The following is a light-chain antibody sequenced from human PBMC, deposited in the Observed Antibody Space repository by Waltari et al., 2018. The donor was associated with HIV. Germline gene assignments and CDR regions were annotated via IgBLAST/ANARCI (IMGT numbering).Light chain of an antibody. CDR1: SSNIGGNY. Sequence: QSVLTQPPSASGTPGQRVTISCSGSSSNIGGNYVYWYQQLPGTAPKLLIDRNNRRPSGVPDRFSGSKSGTSASLAISGLRSEDEADYYCAAWDDSLSGLVFGGGTKLTFL. CDR3: AAWDDSLSGLV. CDR2: RNN. J-gene: IGLJ3*02. V-gene: IGLV1-47*01.